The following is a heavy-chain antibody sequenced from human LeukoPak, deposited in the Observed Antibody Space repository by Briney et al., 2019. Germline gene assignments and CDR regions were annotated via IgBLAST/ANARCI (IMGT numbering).Heavy chain of an antibody. J-gene: IGHJ3*02. V-gene: IGHV3-23*01. Sequence: GGSLRLSCAASGFTFSNYALSWVRQAPGKGLEWVSAISDGGNTYYADSVKGRFTISRDDSRNTLYLQMISLRAEDTAVYYCAKVGAMVRGVIHAFDIWGQGTMVTVSS. CDR3: AKVGAMVRGVIHAFDI. CDR2: ISDGGNT. CDR1: GFTFSNYA. D-gene: IGHD3-10*01.